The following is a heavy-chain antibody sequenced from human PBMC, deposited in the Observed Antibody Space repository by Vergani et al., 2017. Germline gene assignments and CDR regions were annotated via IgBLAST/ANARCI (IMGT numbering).Heavy chain of an antibody. J-gene: IGHJ6*02. CDR3: ARDRGIVGATTGGMDV. D-gene: IGHD1-26*01. V-gene: IGHV4-59*01. Sequence: QVQLQESGPGLVKPSETLSLTCPVSGGSISSYYWSWLRQPPGKGLEWIGYIYYSGSTNYNPSLKSRVTIYVYTSKNQFPLKLSSVTAADTAVDYCARDRGIVGATTGGMDVWGQGTTVTVSS. CDR2: IYYSGST. CDR1: GGSISSYY.